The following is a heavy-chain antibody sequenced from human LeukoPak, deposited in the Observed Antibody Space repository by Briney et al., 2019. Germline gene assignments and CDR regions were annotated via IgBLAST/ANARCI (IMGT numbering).Heavy chain of an antibody. J-gene: IGHJ6*03. CDR2: ISVYNGNT. CDR3: ARSYGSGSYYYYYYMDV. V-gene: IGHV1-18*01. Sequence: ASVKVSCKASGYTFTNYGIAWVRQAPGQGLEWVGWISVYNGNTNYAEKLQGRVNVTTDRSTSTAYMELRSLRSDDTAVYYCARSYGSGSYYYYYYMDVWGKGTTVTVSS. D-gene: IGHD3-10*01. CDR1: GYTFTNYG.